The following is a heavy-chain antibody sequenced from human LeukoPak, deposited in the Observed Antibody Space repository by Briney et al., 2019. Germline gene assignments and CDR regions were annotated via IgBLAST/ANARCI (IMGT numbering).Heavy chain of an antibody. V-gene: IGHV3-23*01. CDR1: GFTFSNYA. D-gene: IGHD6-19*01. CDR2: ISDSGGST. J-gene: IGHJ4*02. Sequence: GGSLRLSCAASGFTFSNYAMSWVRQAPGKGLQWVSGISDSGGSTYYAESVKGRFTISRDNSKNTLYLQMNSLRAEDTAVYYCAKSPGSSGWFFDYWGQGTLVTVSS. CDR3: AKSPGSSGWFFDY.